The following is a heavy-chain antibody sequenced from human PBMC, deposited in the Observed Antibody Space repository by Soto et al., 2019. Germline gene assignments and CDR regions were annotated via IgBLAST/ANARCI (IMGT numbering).Heavy chain of an antibody. J-gene: IGHJ4*02. D-gene: IGHD4-17*01. CDR2: INAGNGNT. Sequence: ASVKISCKASGYTFTSYAMHWVRQAPGQRLEWMGWINAGNGNTKYSQKFQGRVTITRDTSASTAYMELSSLRSEDTAVYYCARVNTYGDYFDYWGQGTLVTVSS. CDR1: GYTFTSYA. V-gene: IGHV1-3*01. CDR3: ARVNTYGDYFDY.